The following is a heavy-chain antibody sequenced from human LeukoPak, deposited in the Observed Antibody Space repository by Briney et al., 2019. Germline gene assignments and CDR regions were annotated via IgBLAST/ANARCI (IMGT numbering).Heavy chain of an antibody. D-gene: IGHD6-6*01. Sequence: QTGGSLRLSCAASGFTVSRNYMSCVRQAPGKGRGWVSDIYSGGSTYYADSVKGRFTISRDNSKNTLYLQMNSLRAEDTAVYYCAKGQLDYSSSAALSWFDPWGQGTLVTVSS. CDR1: GFTVSRNY. CDR3: AKGQLDYSSSAALSWFDP. J-gene: IGHJ5*02. CDR2: IYSGGST. V-gene: IGHV3-66*01.